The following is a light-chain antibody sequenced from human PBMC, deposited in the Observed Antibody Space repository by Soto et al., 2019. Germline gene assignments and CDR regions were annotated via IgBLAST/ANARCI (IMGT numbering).Light chain of an antibody. V-gene: IGKV3-20*01. CDR2: GAS. CDR3: LQHTSPRLA. J-gene: IGKJ4*01. CDR1: QSVSSSC. Sequence: DNVYMKRPDARSLAKDDRAPLSSNASQSVSSSCLTWYQQKHGQAPRLLIYGASSRATGIPDRFSVSGSGTHLTLTICRLEIAADPVYHCLQHTSPRLAIGGGTKVDIK.